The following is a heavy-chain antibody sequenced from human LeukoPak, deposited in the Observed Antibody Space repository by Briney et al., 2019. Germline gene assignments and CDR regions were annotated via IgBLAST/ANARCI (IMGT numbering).Heavy chain of an antibody. CDR3: TTDTWN. CDR1: GFILSDAW. V-gene: IGHV3-15*01. CDR2: IKSKTHGGAT. J-gene: IGHJ4*02. D-gene: IGHD3-16*01. Sequence: GGSLRLSCAASGFILSDAWMAWVRQGPGKGLEWVGRIKSKTHGGATDYAATVKGRFSISRDESKNTLYLQMNSLTTEDTAVYYCTTDTWNWGQGTLVTVSS.